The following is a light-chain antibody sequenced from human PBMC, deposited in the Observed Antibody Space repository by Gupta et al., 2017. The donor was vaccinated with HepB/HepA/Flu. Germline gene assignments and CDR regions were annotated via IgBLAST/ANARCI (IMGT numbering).Light chain of an antibody. Sequence: EIVLTQSPGTLSLSPGERATLPGRASQSVSSSYLAWYQQKPGHAPRLLIYGASSRATGIPDRFSGSWSGTDFTLTISRLDPEDVAVYYCQHYGSSPTFGPGTKVEIK. J-gene: IGKJ3*01. CDR3: QHYGSSPT. CDR2: GAS. CDR1: QSVSSSY. V-gene: IGKV3-20*01.